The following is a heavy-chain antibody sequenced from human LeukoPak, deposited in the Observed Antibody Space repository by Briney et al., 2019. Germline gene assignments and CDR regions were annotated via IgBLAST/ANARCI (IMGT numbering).Heavy chain of an antibody. CDR2: IIPIFGTA. CDR1: GGTFSSYA. J-gene: IGHJ4*02. D-gene: IGHD6-13*01. V-gene: IGHV1-69*05. CDR3: ARNLIAAAGTTLGGY. Sequence: GASVKVSCKASGGTFSSYAISWVRRAPGQGLEWMGGIIPIFGTANYAQKFQGRVTITTDESTSTAYMELSSLRSEDTAVYYCARNLIAAAGTTLGGYWGQGTLVTVSS.